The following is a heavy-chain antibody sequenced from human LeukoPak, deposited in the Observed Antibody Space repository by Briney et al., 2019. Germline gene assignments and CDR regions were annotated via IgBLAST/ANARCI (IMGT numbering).Heavy chain of an antibody. V-gene: IGHV3-30*04. CDR2: ISYDGSNK. CDR1: GFTFSSYA. Sequence: PGRSLRLSCAAPGFTFSSYAMHWVRQAPGKGLEWVAVISYDGSNKYYADSVKGRFTISRDNSKNTLYLQMNSLRAEDTAVYYCARAKTVTTSRFDYWGQGTLVTVSS. D-gene: IGHD4-17*01. CDR3: ARAKTVTTSRFDY. J-gene: IGHJ4*02.